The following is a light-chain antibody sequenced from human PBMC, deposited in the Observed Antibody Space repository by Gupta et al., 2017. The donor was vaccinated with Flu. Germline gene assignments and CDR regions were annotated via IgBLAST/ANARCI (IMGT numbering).Light chain of an antibody. J-gene: IGLJ3*02. Sequence: MTISCTGTISDVGGYNYVSCYQQHPGKATKLMFYDVSNRPSGVSNRFSGSKSGNTASLTISGLQAEDEADYYCSSYTSSSTLLFGGGTKLTVL. CDR2: DVS. V-gene: IGLV2-14*04. CDR1: ISDVGGYNY. CDR3: SSYTSSSTLL.